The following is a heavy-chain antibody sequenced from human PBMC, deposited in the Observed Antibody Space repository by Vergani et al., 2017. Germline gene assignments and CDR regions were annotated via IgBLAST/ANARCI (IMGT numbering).Heavy chain of an antibody. CDR2: IYYSGST. D-gene: IGHD6-13*01. J-gene: IGHJ4*02. CDR3: ARAHRVYQSFDY. V-gene: IGHV4-39*07. CDR1: GGSISSSSYY. Sequence: QLQLQESGPGLVKPSETLSLTCTVSGGSISSSSYYWGWIRQPPGKGLEWIGSIYYSGSTYYNPSLKSRVTISVDTSKNQFSLKLSSVTAADTAVYYCARAHRVYQSFDYWGQGTLVTVSS.